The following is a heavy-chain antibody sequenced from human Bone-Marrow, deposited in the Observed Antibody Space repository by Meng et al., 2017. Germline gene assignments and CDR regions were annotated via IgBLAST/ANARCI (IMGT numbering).Heavy chain of an antibody. D-gene: IGHD3-10*01. Sequence: ASVKVSCKASGYTFTSYYMHWVRQAPGQGLEWMGIINPSGGSTNYAQKLQGRVTMTTDTSTSTAYMELRSLRSDDTAVYYCARAPSRITMVFLHAFDIWGQGTMVTVSS. V-gene: IGHV1-46*01. J-gene: IGHJ3*02. CDR2: INPSGGST. CDR3: ARAPSRITMVFLHAFDI. CDR1: GYTFTSYY.